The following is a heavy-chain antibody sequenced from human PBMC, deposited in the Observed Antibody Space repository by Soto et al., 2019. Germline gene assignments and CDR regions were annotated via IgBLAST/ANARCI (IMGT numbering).Heavy chain of an antibody. J-gene: IGHJ5*02. Sequence: PGGSLRLSCAASGFSFSSYPMSWVRQAPGKGLEWVAAISGAGVSTYYADSVRGRFTISRENSKNTLYLQMSSPRAEDTALYYCAKDHLTSGGTFWFDPWGQGTLVTVSS. CDR1: GFSFSSYP. V-gene: IGHV3-23*01. CDR2: ISGAGVST. CDR3: AKDHLTSGGTFWFDP. D-gene: IGHD6-13*01.